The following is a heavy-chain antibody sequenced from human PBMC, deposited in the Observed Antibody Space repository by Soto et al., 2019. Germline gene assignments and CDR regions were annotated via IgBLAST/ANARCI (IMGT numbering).Heavy chain of an antibody. J-gene: IGHJ4*02. D-gene: IGHD1-26*01. V-gene: IGHV3-30-3*01. CDR3: ARGRVGAKRYYFDY. Sequence: QVQLVESGGGVVQPGRSLRLSCAASGFTFSSYAMHWVRQAPGKGLEWVAVISYDGSNKYYADSVKGRFTISRDNSKNKLYLQMNSLRAEDTAVYYCARGRVGAKRYYFDYWGQGTLVTVSS. CDR1: GFTFSSYA. CDR2: ISYDGSNK.